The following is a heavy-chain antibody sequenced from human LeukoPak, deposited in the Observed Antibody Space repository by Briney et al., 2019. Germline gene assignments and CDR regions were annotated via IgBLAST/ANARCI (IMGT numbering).Heavy chain of an antibody. Sequence: GGSLRLSCAASGFTFSSYSMNWGRQAPGKGLEWVSSISSSSSYIYYADSVKGRFTISRDNAKNSLYLQMNSLRAEDTAVYYCARHSGSYPHYFDYWGQGTLVTVSS. J-gene: IGHJ4*02. V-gene: IGHV3-21*01. CDR3: ARHSGSYPHYFDY. D-gene: IGHD1-26*01. CDR2: ISSSSSYI. CDR1: GFTFSSYS.